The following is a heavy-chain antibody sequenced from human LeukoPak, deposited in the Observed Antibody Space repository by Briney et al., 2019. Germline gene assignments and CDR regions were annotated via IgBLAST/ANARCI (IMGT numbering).Heavy chain of an antibody. D-gene: IGHD6-13*01. CDR1: GFTFSSYA. CDR3: AKDIRRFPYSSSRYSNWFDP. V-gene: IGHV3-23*01. Sequence: PGGSLRLSCAASGFTFSSYAMSWVRQAPGKGLEWVSAISGSGGSTYYADSVKGRFTISRDNSKNTLYLQMNSLRAEDTALYYCAKDIRRFPYSSSRYSNWFDPWGQGTLVTVSS. J-gene: IGHJ5*02. CDR2: ISGSGGST.